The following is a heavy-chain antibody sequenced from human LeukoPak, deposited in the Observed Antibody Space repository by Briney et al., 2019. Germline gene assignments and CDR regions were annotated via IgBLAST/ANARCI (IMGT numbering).Heavy chain of an antibody. Sequence: GGSLRLSCSASGFTFSTSAMHWVRQAPGKGLEYVSFITYNGGSTYNADSVKGRFTISRDNSRNTLYHQMSSLRAEDTAVYHCVKDGGMATIFDFWGQGTLVTVSS. CDR1: GFTFSTSA. CDR2: ITYNGGST. D-gene: IGHD5-24*01. V-gene: IGHV3-64D*09. J-gene: IGHJ4*02. CDR3: VKDGGMATIFDF.